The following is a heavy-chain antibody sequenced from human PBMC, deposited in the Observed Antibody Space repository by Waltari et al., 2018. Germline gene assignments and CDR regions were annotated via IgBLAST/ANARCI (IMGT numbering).Heavy chain of an antibody. CDR2: ISSSSSYI. CDR3: ARVGYCSGGSCYQTGATGYYYYYGMDV. V-gene: IGHV3-21*01. CDR1: GFTFSSYS. D-gene: IGHD2-15*01. Sequence: EVQLVESGGGLVKPGGSLRLSCAASGFTFSSYSMNWVRQAPGTGLEWVPSISSSSSYIYYADSVKGRFTISRDNAKNSLYLQMNSLRAEDTAVYYCARVGYCSGGSCYQTGATGYYYYYGMDVWGQGTTVTVSS. J-gene: IGHJ6*02.